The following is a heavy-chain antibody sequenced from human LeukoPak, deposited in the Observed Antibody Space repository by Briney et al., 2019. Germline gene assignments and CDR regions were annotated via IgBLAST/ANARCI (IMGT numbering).Heavy chain of an antibody. J-gene: IGHJ4*02. CDR3: ARADCSSTSCYWGPLFDY. V-gene: IGHV4-61*01. CDR2: IYYSGST. CDR1: GGSVSSGSYY. Sequence: SETLSLTCTVSGGSVSSGSYYWSWIRQPPGKGLEWIGYIYYSGSTNYNSSLQSRVTISVDTSKNQFSLKLSSVTAADTAVYYCARADCSSTSCYWGPLFDYWGQGTLVTVSP. D-gene: IGHD2-2*01.